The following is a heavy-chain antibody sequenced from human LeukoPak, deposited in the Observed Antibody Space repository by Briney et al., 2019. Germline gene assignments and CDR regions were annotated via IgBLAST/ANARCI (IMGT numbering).Heavy chain of an antibody. V-gene: IGHV3-48*02. Sequence: GGSLRLSCAASGFTFSSYSMNWVRQAPGKGLEWVSFISSSSSTIYYEDSVKGRFTISGDNAKNSLYLQMNSLRDEDTAVYYCARESYSWFDSWGQGTLVTVSS. CDR2: ISSSSSTI. J-gene: IGHJ5*01. D-gene: IGHD1-26*01. CDR1: GFTFSSYS. CDR3: ARESYSWFDS.